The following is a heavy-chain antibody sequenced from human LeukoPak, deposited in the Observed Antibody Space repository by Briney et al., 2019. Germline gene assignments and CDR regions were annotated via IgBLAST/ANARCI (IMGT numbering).Heavy chain of an antibody. J-gene: IGHJ6*02. V-gene: IGHV3-74*01. CDR1: GFTLSTYW. CDR2: IYIDGSST. Sequence: PGGSLRLSCAASGFTLSTYWMHWVRQAPGKGLVWVSRIYIDGSSTNYADSVKGRFTISRDNSKNTLYLQMNSLRAEDTAVYYCAKDWSIEWESPGYYYGMDVWGQGTTVTVSS. CDR3: AKDWSIEWESPGYYYGMDV. D-gene: IGHD1-26*01.